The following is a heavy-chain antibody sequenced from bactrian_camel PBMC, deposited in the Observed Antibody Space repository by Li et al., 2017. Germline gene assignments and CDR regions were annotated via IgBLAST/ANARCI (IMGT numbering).Heavy chain of an antibody. D-gene: IGHD1*01. Sequence: HVQLVESGGGSVQSGGTLRLSCAASGYSFSACGMGWYRQASGKERELVSSINSVGMQTTYADSVKGRFTISRDNAKNTLYLQMNNLKTEDTAVYYCAACVARSRGSYEHWGQGTQVTVS. CDR3: AACVARSRGSYEH. CDR2: INSVGMQT. J-gene: IGHJ4*01. CDR1: GYSFSACG. V-gene: IGHV3S53*01.